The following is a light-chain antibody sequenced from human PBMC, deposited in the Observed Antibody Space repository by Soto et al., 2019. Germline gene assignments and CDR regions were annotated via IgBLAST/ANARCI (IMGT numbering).Light chain of an antibody. CDR1: HDVRSW. CDR3: QQANGDPWT. Sequence: DIQMPQSPSSVSASVGDRVTISCRSSHDVRSWLDWYQQKPGKAPNLLICGASTLQSVVPSRFSGSGSGTDFTLTISSLQPEDFATYYCQQANGDPWTFGQGTKVEIK. J-gene: IGKJ1*01. CDR2: GAS. V-gene: IGKV1-12*02.